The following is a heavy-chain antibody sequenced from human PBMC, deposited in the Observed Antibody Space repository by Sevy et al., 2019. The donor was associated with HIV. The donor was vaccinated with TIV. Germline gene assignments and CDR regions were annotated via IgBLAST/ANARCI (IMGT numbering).Heavy chain of an antibody. CDR2: IKSKTDGGTA. Sequence: GGSLRLSCAGSGFTFSNAWMSWVRQAPGKGLEWVGRIKSKTDGGTADHAAPVKSRFTIARDDSKNTLYLQMNSLKTEDTAVYYCTTDGMYYDILTGYYRVVDYWGQGTLVTVSS. D-gene: IGHD3-9*01. J-gene: IGHJ4*02. CDR1: GFTFSNAW. V-gene: IGHV3-15*01. CDR3: TTDGMYYDILTGYYRVVDY.